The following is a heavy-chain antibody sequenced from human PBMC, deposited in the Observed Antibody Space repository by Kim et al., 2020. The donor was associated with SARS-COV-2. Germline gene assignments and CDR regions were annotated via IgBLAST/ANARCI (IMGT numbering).Heavy chain of an antibody. CDR2: IYYSGST. V-gene: IGHV4-59*13. J-gene: IGHJ6*02. D-gene: IGHD3-3*01. CDR1: GGSISSYY. Sequence: SETLSLTCTVSGGSISSYYWSWIRQPPGKGLEWIGYIYYSGSTNYNPSLKSRVTISVDTSKNQFSLKLSSVTAADTAVYYCAREAGGITIFGVALGYYGMDVWGQGTTVPLS. CDR3: AREAGGITIFGVALGYYGMDV.